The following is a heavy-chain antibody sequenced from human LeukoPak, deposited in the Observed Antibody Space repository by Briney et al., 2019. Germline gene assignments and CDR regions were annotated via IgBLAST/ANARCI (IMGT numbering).Heavy chain of an antibody. Sequence: GGSLRLSCAASGFTFSSYAMGWVRQAPGKGLEWVSAISGSGGSTYYADSVKGRFTISRDNSKNTLYLQMNSLRAEDTAVYYCAKATTGSTAAGTCDYWGQGTLVTVSS. CDR1: GFTFSSYA. D-gene: IGHD6-13*01. CDR3: AKATTGSTAAGTCDY. CDR2: ISGSGGST. V-gene: IGHV3-23*01. J-gene: IGHJ4*02.